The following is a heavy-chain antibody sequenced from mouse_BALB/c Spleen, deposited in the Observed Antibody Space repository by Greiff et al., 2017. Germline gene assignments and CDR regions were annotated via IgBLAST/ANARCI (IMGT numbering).Heavy chain of an antibody. CDR3: ARGGPYYYGSPRVNYAMDY. D-gene: IGHD1-1*01. V-gene: IGHV1-14*01. Sequence: EVQLQESGPELVKPGASVKMSCKASGYTFTSYVMHWVKQKPGQGLEWIGYINPYNDGTKYNEKFKGKATLTSDKSSSTAYMELSSLTSEDSAVYYCARGGPYYYGSPRVNYAMDYWGQGTSVTVSS. CDR2: INPYNDGT. J-gene: IGHJ4*01. CDR1: GYTFTSYV.